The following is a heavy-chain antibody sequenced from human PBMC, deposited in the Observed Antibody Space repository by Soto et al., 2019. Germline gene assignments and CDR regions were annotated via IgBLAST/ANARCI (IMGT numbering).Heavy chain of an antibody. Sequence: GESLKISCKGSGYIFTTYWIAWVRQMPGKGLEWMGLIYPGDSDTRYSPSFQGQVTISVDRSTSTAYLQWSSLEASDTAMYYCARSDYDSDGYYYDMDYWGQGTLVTVSS. CDR3: ARSDYDSDGYYYDMDY. D-gene: IGHD3-22*01. V-gene: IGHV5-51*01. J-gene: IGHJ4*02. CDR2: IYPGDSDT. CDR1: GYIFTTYW.